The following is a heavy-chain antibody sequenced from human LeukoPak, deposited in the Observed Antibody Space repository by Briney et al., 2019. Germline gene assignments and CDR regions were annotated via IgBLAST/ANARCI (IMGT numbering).Heavy chain of an antibody. J-gene: IGHJ3*01. D-gene: IGHD1-1*01. Sequence: GAAVKVSCKASGYTFTGYCIYWVRQNPGQKLEWMGWINPKIVTAKSAQKFQRRVTMTRDTTISTVYIEVRSLRYDDTALYNSAQGDGNWVSSSFYLWGKETMVTVSS. V-gene: IGHV1-2*02. CDR1: GYTFTGYC. CDR3: AQGDGNWVSSSFYL. CDR2: INPKIVTA.